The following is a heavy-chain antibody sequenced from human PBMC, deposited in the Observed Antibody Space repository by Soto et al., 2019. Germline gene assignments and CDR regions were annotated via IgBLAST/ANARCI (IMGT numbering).Heavy chain of an antibody. V-gene: IGHV3-53*05. J-gene: IGHJ4*02. D-gene: IGHD2-21*02. CDR3: AKSTRPGERVVTAIGS. Sequence: PGGSLRLSCAASGFTVSSKYMSWVRPAPGKGLEWVSVIYSGGSTYYADSVKGRFTISRDNSKNTLYLQMNSLRAEDTAVYYCAKSTRPGERVVTAIGSWGQGTLVTVSS. CDR2: IYSGGST. CDR1: GFTVSSKY.